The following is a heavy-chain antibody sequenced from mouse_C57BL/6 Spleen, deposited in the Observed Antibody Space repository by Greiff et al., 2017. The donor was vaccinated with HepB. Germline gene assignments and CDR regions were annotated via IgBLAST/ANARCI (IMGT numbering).Heavy chain of an antibody. D-gene: IGHD6-1*01. J-gene: IGHJ1*03. CDR1: GYSITSGYY. CDR3: ARLLLGYFDV. V-gene: IGHV3-6*01. CDR2: ISYDGSN. Sequence: EVQLVESGPGLVKPSQSLSLTCSVTGYSITSGYYWNWIRQFPGNKLEWMGYISYDGSNNYNPSLKNRISITRDTSKNQFFLKLNSVTTEDTATYYCARLLLGYFDVWGTGTTVTVSS.